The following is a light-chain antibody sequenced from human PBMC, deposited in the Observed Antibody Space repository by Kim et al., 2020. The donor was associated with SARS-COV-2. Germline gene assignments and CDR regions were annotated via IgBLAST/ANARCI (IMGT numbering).Light chain of an antibody. J-gene: IGLJ1*01. CDR1: SSDVGGYSY. CDR3: CSYAGSYTFG. V-gene: IGLV2-11*01. Sequence: QSVLTQPPSVSGSPGQSVTISCTGTSSDVGGYSYVSWYQQYPGKAPKLMLYDVNKRPSGVPDRFSGSKSGNTASLSFSGLQAEDEADYYCCSYAGSYTFGFGTGTKVTVL. CDR2: DVN.